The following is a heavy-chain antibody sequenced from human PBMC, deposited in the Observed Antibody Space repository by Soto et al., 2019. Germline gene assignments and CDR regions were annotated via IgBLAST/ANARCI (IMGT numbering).Heavy chain of an antibody. J-gene: IGHJ6*02. CDR1: GFTFSSYA. CDR2: ISYDGSNK. Sequence: QVQLVESGGGVVQPGRSLRLSCAASGFTFSSYAMHWVRQAPGKGLEWVAVISYDGSNKYYADSVKGRFTISRDNSKNTLSLQMNSLIAEDTAVYYCARVDYDFLCGYSIFYYYGLDVWGQGTTVTVS. V-gene: IGHV3-30*14. D-gene: IGHD3-3*01. CDR3: ARVDYDFLCGYSIFYYYGLDV.